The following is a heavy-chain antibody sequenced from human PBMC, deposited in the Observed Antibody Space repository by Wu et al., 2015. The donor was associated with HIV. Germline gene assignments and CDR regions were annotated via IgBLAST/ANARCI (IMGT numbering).Heavy chain of an antibody. D-gene: IGHD2-2*01. J-gene: IGHJ3*02. CDR1: GYSFRSYG. V-gene: IGHV1-18*04. CDR3: TRGSNSWASDI. Sequence: LQSGAEVKKPGASVKVSCKASGYSFRSYGISWVRQAPGQGLEWVGWISAYNGNTDSAQKLLGRVTMTTDTSTNTAYLDLRSLTADDTAVYYCTRGSNSWASDIWGQGTKVIVSS. CDR2: ISAYNGNT.